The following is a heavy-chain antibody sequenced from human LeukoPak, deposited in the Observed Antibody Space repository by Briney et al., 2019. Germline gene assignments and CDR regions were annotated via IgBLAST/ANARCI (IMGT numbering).Heavy chain of an antibody. CDR3: ARHVGGRWGVPTYYFDY. V-gene: IGHV4-39*01. D-gene: IGHD3-10*01. CDR2: IYYSGST. J-gene: IGHJ4*02. CDR1: GGSISSSSYY. Sequence: SETLSLTCTVSGGSISSSSYYWGWIRQPPGKGLEWIGSIYYSGSTYYNPSLKSRVTISVDTSKNQFSLKLSSVTAADTAVYYCARHVGGRWGVPTYYFDYWGQGTLVTGSS.